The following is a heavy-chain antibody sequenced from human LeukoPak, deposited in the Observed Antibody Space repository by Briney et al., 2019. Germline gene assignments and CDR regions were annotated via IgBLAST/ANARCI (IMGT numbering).Heavy chain of an antibody. CDR3: ARRPLLESGVGAFDM. CDR1: GYSFTDYW. D-gene: IGHD2-8*01. CDR2: VYPADSDT. J-gene: IGHJ3*02. Sequence: GESLQISCKGSGYSFTDYWIGWVRQMPGKGLGWMGTVYPADSDTTYSPSFEGRVTISLDKYIKTAYFQWNSLKASDTAMYFCARRPLLESGVGAFDMWGQGTRLTVS. V-gene: IGHV5-51*01.